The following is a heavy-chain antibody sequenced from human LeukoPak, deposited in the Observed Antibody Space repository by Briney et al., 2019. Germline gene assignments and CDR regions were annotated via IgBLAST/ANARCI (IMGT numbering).Heavy chain of an antibody. CDR1: GGTFSNYA. Sequence: GASVRLSCKASGGTFSNYAINWVRQAPGQGLEWLGGIIPIYGTTNYGQTFQGRVTLTADAYSTRAYMELSRLRSEDTALYYCATPHKYYDVWRGYCPFDNWGQGTLVTVSS. V-gene: IGHV1-69*13. CDR2: IIPIYGTT. D-gene: IGHD3-3*01. CDR3: ATPHKYYDVWRGYCPFDN. J-gene: IGHJ4*02.